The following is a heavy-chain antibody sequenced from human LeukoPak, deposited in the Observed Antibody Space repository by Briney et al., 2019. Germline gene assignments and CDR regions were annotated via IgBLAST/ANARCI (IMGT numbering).Heavy chain of an antibody. CDR1: GYTFTGYH. CDR2: INPNSGDI. CDR3: AKVLQFYFYGMDV. Sequence: SVKVSCKASGYTFTGYHMHWVRQAPGQGLEWMGWINPNSGDINYAQKFQGRVTMTRDTSISTAYMDLSRLRSDDTAVYYCAKVLQFYFYGMDVWGQGTTVTVSS. J-gene: IGHJ6*02. V-gene: IGHV1-2*02. D-gene: IGHD5-24*01.